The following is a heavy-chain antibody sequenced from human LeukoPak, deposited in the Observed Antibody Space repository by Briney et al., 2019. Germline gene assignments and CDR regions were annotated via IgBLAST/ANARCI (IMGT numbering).Heavy chain of an antibody. V-gene: IGHV3-21*01. J-gene: IGHJ4*02. CDR3: ARNFDYYGTGTYNDW. D-gene: IGHD3-10*01. CDR2: IDSTSTYI. Sequence: GGSLRLSCAASGFTFSSYSMNWVRQAPGKGLEWVSSIDSTSTYIYYVDSVEGRFTVSRDNAKRALYLQMNSLTAEDTATYYCARNFDYYGTGTYNDWWGQGTLVTVSS. CDR1: GFTFSSYS.